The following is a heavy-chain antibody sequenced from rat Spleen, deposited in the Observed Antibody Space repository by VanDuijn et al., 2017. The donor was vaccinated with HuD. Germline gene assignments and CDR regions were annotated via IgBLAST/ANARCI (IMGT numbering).Heavy chain of an antibody. CDR2: IRYDGSTT. Sequence: EVQLVESGGGLVQPGRSLKLSCAASGFTFSNYGMAWVRQAPTKGLEWVAAIRYDGSTTYYRDSVKGRFTLSRDNAKSTLYLQMDSLRSEDTATYYCAKGYNTRRGWFAYWGQGTLVTVSS. J-gene: IGHJ3*01. D-gene: IGHD1-11*01. CDR3: AKGYNTRRGWFAY. V-gene: IGHV5-29*01. CDR1: GFTFSNYG.